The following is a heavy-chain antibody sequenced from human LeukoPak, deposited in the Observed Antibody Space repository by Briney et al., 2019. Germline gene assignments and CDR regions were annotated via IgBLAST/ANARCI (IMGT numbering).Heavy chain of an antibody. Sequence: GGSLRLSCAASGFTFTSYGINWVRQAPGKGLEWVAFIRHDGSSEYYADSVKGRFTISRDNSKNTNTLYLQMNSLRTEDTAIYYCAKDRMITFGGDIGDAFDIWGQGTMVTVSS. CDR2: IRHDGSSE. V-gene: IGHV3-30*02. J-gene: IGHJ3*02. CDR3: AKDRMITFGGDIGDAFDI. CDR1: GFTFTSYG. D-gene: IGHD3-16*02.